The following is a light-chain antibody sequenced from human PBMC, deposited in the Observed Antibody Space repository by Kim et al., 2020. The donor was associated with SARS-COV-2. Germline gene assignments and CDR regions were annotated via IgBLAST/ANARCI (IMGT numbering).Light chain of an antibody. CDR1: SGSIASNY. J-gene: IGLJ3*02. Sequence: GKTVAMSCTRSSGSIASNYVQWYQQRPGSTPTTVIYENNQRPSGVPDRFSGSIDSSSNSASLTISGLKTDDEADYCCQSYDASNRVFGGGTQLTVL. CDR2: ENN. CDR3: QSYDASNRV. V-gene: IGLV6-57*01.